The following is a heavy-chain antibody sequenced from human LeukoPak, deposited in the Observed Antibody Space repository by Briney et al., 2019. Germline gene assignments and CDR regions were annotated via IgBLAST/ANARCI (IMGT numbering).Heavy chain of an antibody. CDR2: MNPNSGNT. V-gene: IGHV1-8*01. J-gene: IGHJ4*02. D-gene: IGHD3-22*01. Sequence: GASVKVSCTASGYTFTSYEIKWVRQATGQGLEGMGWMNPNSGNTDDAQKFQGRVTMTRNTSISTAYMELSSLRSEDTAVYYCATSPSYYYDSSGYPDYWGQGTLVTVSS. CDR3: ATSPSYYYDSSGYPDY. CDR1: GYTFTSYE.